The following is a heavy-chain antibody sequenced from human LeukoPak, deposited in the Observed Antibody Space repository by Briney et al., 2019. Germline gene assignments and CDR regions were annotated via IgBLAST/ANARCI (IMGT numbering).Heavy chain of an antibody. D-gene: IGHD6-25*01. CDR2: IYHSGST. CDR3: ARGMRQFDY. J-gene: IGHJ4*02. CDR1: GGSISSGGYS. V-gene: IGHV4-30-2*01. Sequence: PSETLSLTCTVSGGSISSGGYSWSWIRQPPGKGLEWIGYIYHSGSTYYNPSLKSRVTISVDRSKNQFSLKLSSVTAADTAVYYCARGMRQFDYWGQGTLVTVSS.